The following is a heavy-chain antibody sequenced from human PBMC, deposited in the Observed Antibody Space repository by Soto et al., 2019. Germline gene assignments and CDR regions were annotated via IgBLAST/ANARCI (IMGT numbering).Heavy chain of an antibody. CDR3: ASLDLWFGELPDSDY. V-gene: IGHV4-39*01. J-gene: IGHJ4*02. D-gene: IGHD3-10*01. Sequence: SETLSLTCTVSGGSISSSSYYWGWIRQPPGKGLEWIGSIYYSGSTYYNPSLKSRVTISVDTSKNQFSLKLSSVTAADTAVYYCASLDLWFGELPDSDYWGQGTLVTVSS. CDR1: GGSISSSSYY. CDR2: IYYSGST.